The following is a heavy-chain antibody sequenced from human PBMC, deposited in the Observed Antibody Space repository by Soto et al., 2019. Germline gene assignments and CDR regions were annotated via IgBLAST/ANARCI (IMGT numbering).Heavy chain of an antibody. CDR2: INSAGTTT. CDR3: ARGDTAMVIDY. J-gene: IGHJ4*01. D-gene: IGHD5-18*01. CDR1: GFTFSIYW. V-gene: IGHV3-74*01. Sequence: GGSLRLSCAASGFTFSIYWMHWVRQAPGKGLVWVSRINSAGTTTTYADSMKGRFTISRDNAKNTLYLQMNSLRAEDTAVYYCARGDTAMVIDYWGHGTQVTVSS.